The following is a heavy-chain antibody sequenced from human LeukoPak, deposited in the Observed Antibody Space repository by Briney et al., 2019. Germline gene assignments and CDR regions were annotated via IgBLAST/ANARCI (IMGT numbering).Heavy chain of an antibody. J-gene: IGHJ5*01. CDR3: ARAFCGGDCYSEFDS. D-gene: IGHD2-21*02. CDR1: GFTFSSYS. V-gene: IGHV3-48*01. Sequence: GGSLRLSCAASGFTFSSYSMNWVRQAPGKGLEWVSYISSSGSTIYYADSVKGRFTISRDNAKNSLYLQMNSLRPEDTAVYYCARAFCGGDCYSEFDSWGQGTLVTVSS. CDR2: ISSSGSTI.